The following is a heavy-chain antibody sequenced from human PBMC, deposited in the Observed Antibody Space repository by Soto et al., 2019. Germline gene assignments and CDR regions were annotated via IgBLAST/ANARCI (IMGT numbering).Heavy chain of an antibody. CDR2: IRGFSPYT. J-gene: IGHJ6*02. Sequence: VSLRLSFISSGFTFRTYTMNWVRQAPGKGLEWVSGIRGFSPYTFYAESVKGRFTISRDNAKNSLYLQMDSLRAEDTAVYYCARDRGYDAHDYYYNAMDVWGQGTTVTVSS. D-gene: IGHD3-10*01. V-gene: IGHV3-21*01. CDR3: ARDRGYDAHDYYYNAMDV. CDR1: GFTFRTYT.